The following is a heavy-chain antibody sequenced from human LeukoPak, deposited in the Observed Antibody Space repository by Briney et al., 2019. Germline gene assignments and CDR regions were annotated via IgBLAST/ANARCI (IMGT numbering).Heavy chain of an antibody. D-gene: IGHD3-22*01. CDR3: ASQGYHDSSGFYYFDY. V-gene: IGHV4-4*07. CDR2: IYTTGST. Sequence: SETLSLTCTVSGGSSSNYYWNWIRQPAGKGLEWIGRIYTTGSTSYNPSLKSRVTSSMDTSKNQFSLNLRSVTAADTAVYYCASQGYHDSSGFYYFDYWGQGTLVTVSS. CDR1: GGSSSNYY. J-gene: IGHJ4*02.